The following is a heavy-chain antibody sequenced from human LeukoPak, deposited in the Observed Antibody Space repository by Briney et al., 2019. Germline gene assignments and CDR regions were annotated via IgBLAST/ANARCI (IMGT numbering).Heavy chain of an antibody. V-gene: IGHV3-23*01. D-gene: IGHD3-16*01. Sequence: GGSLRLSCAASGFTFNNYAMDWVRQAPGKGLEWVSVMSGSGSHIYYADSVKGRFTISRDNSKNTLYLQMNSLRVEDTAVYYCAKRPFGGPFDCWGQGTLVTVSS. CDR1: GFTFNNYA. CDR3: AKRPFGGPFDC. CDR2: MSGSGSHI. J-gene: IGHJ4*02.